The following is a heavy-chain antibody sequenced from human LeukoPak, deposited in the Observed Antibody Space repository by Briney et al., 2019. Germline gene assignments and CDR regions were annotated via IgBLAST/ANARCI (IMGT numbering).Heavy chain of an antibody. CDR2: IYYSGST. D-gene: IGHD3-10*01. V-gene: IGHV4-59*08. CDR3: ARHPSNVLLWFGELYYFDY. CDR1: GGSISCYY. J-gene: IGHJ4*02. Sequence: SETLSLTCTVSGGSISCYYWSWIRQPPGKGLEWIGYIYYSGSTNYNPSLKSRVTISVDTSKNQFSLKLSSVTAADTAVYYCARHPSNVLLWFGELYYFDYWGQGTLVTVSS.